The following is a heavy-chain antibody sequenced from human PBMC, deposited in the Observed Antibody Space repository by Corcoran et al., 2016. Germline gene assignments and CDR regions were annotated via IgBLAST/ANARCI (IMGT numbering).Heavy chain of an antibody. CDR1: GYSFTSYW. Sequence: EVQLVQSGAEVKKPGESLKISCKGSGYSFTSYWIGWVRQMPGKGLEWMGIIYPGDSDTRYSPSFQGQVTISADKSISTAYLQWSSLKASDTAMYYCATQGGYYDSSGYYYAALDIWGQGTMVTVSS. J-gene: IGHJ3*02. D-gene: IGHD3-22*01. V-gene: IGHV5-51*01. CDR3: ATQGGYYDSSGYYYAALDI. CDR2: IYPGDSDT.